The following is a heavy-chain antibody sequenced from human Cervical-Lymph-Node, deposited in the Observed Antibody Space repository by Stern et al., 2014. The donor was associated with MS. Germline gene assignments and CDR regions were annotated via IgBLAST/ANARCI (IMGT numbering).Heavy chain of an antibody. CDR3: ARTHQTGNYVHWFDP. CDR1: GYTFTSYG. J-gene: IGHJ5*02. V-gene: IGHV1-18*01. Sequence: VQLVESGAEVKKPGASVKVSCKASGYTFTSYGISWVGQAPGQGREWMGWVSAYNGNTNYAQKLQGRVTMTTDTSTSTAYMELRSLRSDDTAVYYCARTHQTGNYVHWFDPWGQGTLVTVSS. D-gene: IGHD4-11*01. CDR2: VSAYNGNT.